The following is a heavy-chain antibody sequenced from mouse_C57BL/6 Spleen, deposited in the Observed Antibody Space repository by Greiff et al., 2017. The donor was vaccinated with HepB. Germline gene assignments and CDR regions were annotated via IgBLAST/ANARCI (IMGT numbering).Heavy chain of an antibody. V-gene: IGHV1-72*01. D-gene: IGHD1-1*01. J-gene: IGHJ2*01. CDR1: SYTFTSYW. CDR2: IDPNSGGT. Sequence: QVQLQQPGAELVKPGASVKLSCKASSYTFTSYWMHWVKQRPGRGLEWIGRIDPNSGGTKYNEKFKSKATLTVDKPSSTAYMQLSSLTSEDSAVYYCARGEDITTAVAGDYWGQGTTLTVSS. CDR3: ARGEDITTAVAGDY.